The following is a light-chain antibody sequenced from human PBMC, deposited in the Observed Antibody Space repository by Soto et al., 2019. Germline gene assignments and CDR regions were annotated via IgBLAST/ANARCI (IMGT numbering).Light chain of an antibody. J-gene: IGLJ1*01. CDR1: SSDVGGFNY. CDR2: EVS. CDR3: SSYSGTNYHYV. Sequence: QSVLTQPPSASGSFGRSVTFSCTGTSSDVGGFNYVSWYQQHPGKAPKLMIYEVSERPSGVPDRFSGSKSGNTASLAVSGLQADDEADYYCSSYSGTNYHYVFGTGTKVTVL. V-gene: IGLV2-8*01.